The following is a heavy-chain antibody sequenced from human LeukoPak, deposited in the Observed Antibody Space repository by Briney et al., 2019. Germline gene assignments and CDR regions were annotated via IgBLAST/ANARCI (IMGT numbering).Heavy chain of an antibody. V-gene: IGHV1-18*01. CDR1: GYTFTSYG. CDR3: ARDLRYRSGWSASGMDV. CDR2: ISAYNGNT. D-gene: IGHD6-19*01. Sequence: PSASVKVSCKASGYTFTSYGISWVRQAPGQGLEWMGWISAYNGNTNYAQKLQGRVTMTTDTSTSTAYMELRSLRSDDTAVYYCARDLRYRSGWSASGMDVWGKGTTVTIHS. J-gene: IGHJ6*04.